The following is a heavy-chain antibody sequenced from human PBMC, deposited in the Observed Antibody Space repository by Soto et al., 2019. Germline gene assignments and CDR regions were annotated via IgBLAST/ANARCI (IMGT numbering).Heavy chain of an antibody. CDR2: ITRDGGTK. Sequence: QVQLVESGGGVVQPGRSLRLSCAVPGFTVSTYGMHWVRQAPGKGLEWVAVITRDGGTKYYADSVKGRFTISRDNSRNTLFLEMNSLGGDDMAVYYCTGKVASGYSGQGTLVTVSS. V-gene: IGHV3-30*03. D-gene: IGHD2-8*02. J-gene: IGHJ4*02. CDR1: GFTVSTYG. CDR3: TGKVASGY.